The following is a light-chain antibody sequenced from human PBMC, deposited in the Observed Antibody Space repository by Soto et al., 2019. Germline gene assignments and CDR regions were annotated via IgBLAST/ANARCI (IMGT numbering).Light chain of an antibody. CDR2: DAS. CDR3: QQRSNWPRST. CDR1: QSVSSY. J-gene: IGKJ4*02. V-gene: IGKV3-11*01. Sequence: EIVLTQSPATLSLSPGERATLSCRASQSVSSYLAWYQQKPGQAPRLLIYDASNRATGIPARFSGSGSGTDFTLTISSLEPEDFAVYYCQQRSNWPRSTFGEGTKVDTK.